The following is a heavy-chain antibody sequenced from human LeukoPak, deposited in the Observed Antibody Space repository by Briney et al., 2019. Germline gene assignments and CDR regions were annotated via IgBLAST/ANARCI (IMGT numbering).Heavy chain of an antibody. V-gene: IGHV3-48*02. CDR2: ISYSASTV. Sequence: GGSLRLSCAASGFTFSTYPMNWVRQAPGKGLEWVSYISYSASTVYFADSVKGRFTISRDNAKNSLYLQMNSLRDEDTAVYYCARGYNGACDYYFDYWGQGTLVTVSS. J-gene: IGHJ4*02. D-gene: IGHD6-19*01. CDR3: ARGYNGACDYYFDY. CDR1: GFTFSTYP.